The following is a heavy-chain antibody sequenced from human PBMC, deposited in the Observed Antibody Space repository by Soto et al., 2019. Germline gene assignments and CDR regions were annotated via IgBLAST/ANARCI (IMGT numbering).Heavy chain of an antibody. Sequence: PGESLKISCKGSGYSFTSYWIGWVRQMPGKGLEWMGIIYPGDSDTRYSPSFQGQVTISADKSISTAYLQWSSLKASDTAMYYCARWRGSDSSGTSCYGGTGRHNWFAPWGQGTLVTVSS. CDR3: ARWRGSDSSGTSCYGGTGRHNWFAP. V-gene: IGHV5-51*01. J-gene: IGHJ5*02. D-gene: IGHD2-2*01. CDR2: IYPGDSDT. CDR1: GYSFTSYW.